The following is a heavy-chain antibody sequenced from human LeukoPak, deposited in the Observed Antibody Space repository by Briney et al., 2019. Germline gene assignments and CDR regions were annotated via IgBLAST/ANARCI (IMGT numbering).Heavy chain of an antibody. J-gene: IGHJ4*02. D-gene: IGHD4/OR15-4a*01. V-gene: IGHV4-34*01. CDR2: INHSGST. Sequence: SETLSFTCAVYGGSFSGYYWSWIRQPPGKGLEWVGEINHSGSTNYNPSLKSRVTISVDTSKNQFSLKLSSVTAADTAVYYCARVTEGCLDYWGQGTLVTVSS. CDR1: GGSFSGYY. CDR3: ARVTEGCLDY.